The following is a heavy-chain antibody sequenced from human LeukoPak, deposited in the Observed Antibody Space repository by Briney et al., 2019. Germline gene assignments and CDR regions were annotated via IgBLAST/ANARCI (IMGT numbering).Heavy chain of an antibody. V-gene: IGHV3-30*18. D-gene: IGHD2-21*01. CDR1: GFTFSSYG. Sequence: GGSLRLSCAASGFTFSSYGMHWVRQAPGKGLEWVAVISYDGSDKYYADSVKGRFTISRDNSKNTVYLQMNSLRVEDTAVYYCAKDGERRGWMPHRENYYYGMDVWGQGTTVTVSS. CDR2: ISYDGSDK. CDR3: AKDGERRGWMPHRENYYYGMDV. J-gene: IGHJ6*02.